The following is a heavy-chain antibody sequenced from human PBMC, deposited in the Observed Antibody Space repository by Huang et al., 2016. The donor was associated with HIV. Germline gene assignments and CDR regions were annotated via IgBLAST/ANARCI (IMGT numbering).Heavy chain of an antibody. D-gene: IGHD1-1*01. CDR2: SIPSFGKP. V-gene: IGHV1-69*01. Sequence: QVQLVQSGAEVKKPGSSVRVSCEASGGTFSSYAINWVRQAPGQGLEWMGGSIPSFGKPNYAQKFQGRVTITADESTSTAYMELSSLRSDDTAVYYCARDRKYDNAWYWFDPWGQGTLVTVSS. CDR1: GGTFSSYA. CDR3: ARDRKYDNAWYWFDP. J-gene: IGHJ5*02.